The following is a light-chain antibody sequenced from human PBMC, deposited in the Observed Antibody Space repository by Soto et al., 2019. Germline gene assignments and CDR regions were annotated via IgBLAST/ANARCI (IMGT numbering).Light chain of an antibody. J-gene: IGKJ4*01. Sequence: DIQLTQSPSLLSASVGDRVTITCRASQGINTYLAWYQQKLGKAPKVLIYDASKLHSGVPSRFSGSGSGTEFTLTISSLQPEDFATYFCQQLNTYSSFGGGTKVDIK. CDR2: DAS. V-gene: IGKV1-9*01. CDR3: QQLNTYSS. CDR1: QGINTY.